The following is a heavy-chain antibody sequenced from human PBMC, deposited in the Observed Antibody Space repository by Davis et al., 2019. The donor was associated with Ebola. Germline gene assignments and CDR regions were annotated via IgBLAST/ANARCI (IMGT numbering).Heavy chain of an antibody. J-gene: IGHJ4*02. CDR1: GFTFGSYW. Sequence: GESLKIPCAAPGFTFGSYWMSWVRQAPGKGLVWVSRINSDGSSTSYADSVKGRFTISRDNAKNTLYLQMNSLRAEDTAVYYCAREGGDDFWSGYNDYWGQGTLVTVSS. CDR3: AREGGDDFWSGYNDY. V-gene: IGHV3-74*01. CDR2: INSDGSST. D-gene: IGHD3-3*01.